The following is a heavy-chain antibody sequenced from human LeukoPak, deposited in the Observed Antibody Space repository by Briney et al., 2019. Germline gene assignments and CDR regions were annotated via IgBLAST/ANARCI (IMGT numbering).Heavy chain of an antibody. V-gene: IGHV3-23*01. CDR2: ISGSGGST. CDR3: AKDEGYDSSGSLGY. Sequence: SXXAXGXTFSXXXMSWXXQAXGXXXXXXSAISGSGGSTYYADSVKGRFTISRDNSKNTLYLQMNSLRAEDTAVYYCAKDEGYDSSGSLGYWGQGTLVTVSS. J-gene: IGHJ4*02. D-gene: IGHD3-22*01. CDR1: GXTFSXXX.